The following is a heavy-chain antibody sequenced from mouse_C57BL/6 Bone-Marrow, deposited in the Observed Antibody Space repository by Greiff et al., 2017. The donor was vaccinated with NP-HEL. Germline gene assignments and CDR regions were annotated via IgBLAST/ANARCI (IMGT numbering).Heavy chain of an antibody. CDR1: GYTFTSYW. Sequence: VQVVESGAELAKPGASVKLSCKASGYTFTSYWMHWVKQRPGQGLEWIGYINPSSGYTKYNQKFKDKATLTADKSSSTAYMQLSSLTYEDSAVYYCARGDYDVQFAYWGQGTLVTVSA. CDR2: INPSSGYT. D-gene: IGHD2-4*01. CDR3: ARGDYDVQFAY. V-gene: IGHV1-7*01. J-gene: IGHJ3*01.